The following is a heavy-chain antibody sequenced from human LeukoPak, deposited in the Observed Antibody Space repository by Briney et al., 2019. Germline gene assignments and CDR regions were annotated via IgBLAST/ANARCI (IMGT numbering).Heavy chain of an antibody. V-gene: IGHV4-31*03. Sequence: SQTLSLTCTVSGGSISSGTYYWSWIRQHPGKGLEWIGYIYYSGSAYYNPSLKSRVTISVDTSKNQFSLNLSSVTAADTAVYYCARDVRKYYDFWSGYPDAFDIWGQGTMVTVSS. CDR3: ARDVRKYYDFWSGYPDAFDI. D-gene: IGHD3-3*01. J-gene: IGHJ3*02. CDR2: IYYSGSA. CDR1: GGSISSGTYY.